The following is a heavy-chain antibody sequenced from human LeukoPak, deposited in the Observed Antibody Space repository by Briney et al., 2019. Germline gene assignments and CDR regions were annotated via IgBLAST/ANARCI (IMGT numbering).Heavy chain of an antibody. CDR1: GFTFSSYW. CDR2: IKSDGSDT. V-gene: IGHV3-74*01. Sequence: PGGSLRLSCAASGFTFSSYWMHWVRQVPGKGLVWVSRIKSDGSDTTYADSVKGRFTISRDNAKNSLYLQMNSLRAEDMALYYCAKDINYYDSSGSYFDYWGQGTLVTVSS. CDR3: AKDINYYDSSGSYFDY. D-gene: IGHD3-22*01. J-gene: IGHJ4*02.